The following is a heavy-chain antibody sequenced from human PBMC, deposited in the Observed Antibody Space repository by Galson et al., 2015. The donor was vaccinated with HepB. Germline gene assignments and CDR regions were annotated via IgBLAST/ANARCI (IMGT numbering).Heavy chain of an antibody. CDR3: TTDYKYHFDY. V-gene: IGHV3-15*07. J-gene: IGHJ4*02. D-gene: IGHD1-1*01. CDR2: IKSNTDGGTT. Sequence: SLRLSCAASGLTFNNAWMNWVRQAPGKGLEWVGRIKSNTDGGTTDYAAPVTGRFTISRDDSKNTLYLQMNSLKTEDTAVYYCTTDYKYHFDYWGQGTLVTVSS. CDR1: GLTFNNAW.